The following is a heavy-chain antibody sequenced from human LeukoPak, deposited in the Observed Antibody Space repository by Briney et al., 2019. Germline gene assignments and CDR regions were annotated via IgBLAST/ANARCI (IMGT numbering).Heavy chain of an antibody. V-gene: IGHV4-34*01. CDR3: ATAAVNARPHYYYYGMDV. J-gene: IGHJ6*02. CDR1: GFTFSSYA. CDR2: INHSGST. Sequence: PGGSLRLSCAASGFTFSSYAMSWIRQPPGKGLEWIGEINHSGSTNYNPSLKSRVTISVDTSKNQFSLKLSSVTAADTAVYYCATAAVNARPHYYYYGMDVWGQGTTVTVSS. D-gene: IGHD2-21*01.